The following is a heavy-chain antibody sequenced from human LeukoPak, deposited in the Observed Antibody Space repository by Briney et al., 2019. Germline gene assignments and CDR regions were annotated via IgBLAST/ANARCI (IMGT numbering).Heavy chain of an antibody. D-gene: IGHD6-13*01. CDR3: ARGNVAAAGIFYCYYGMDV. CDR2: INPDSGGT. Sequence: ASVKVSCKASGYTFTGYYMHWVRQAPGQGLEWMGWINPDSGGTNYAQKFQGWVTMTRDTSISTAYMELSRLRSDDTAVYYCARGNVAAAGIFYCYYGMDVWGKGTTVTVSS. CDR1: GYTFTGYY. J-gene: IGHJ6*04. V-gene: IGHV1-2*04.